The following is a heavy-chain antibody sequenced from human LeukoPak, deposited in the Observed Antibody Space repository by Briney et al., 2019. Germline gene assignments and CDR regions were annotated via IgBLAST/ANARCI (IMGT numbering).Heavy chain of an antibody. J-gene: IGHJ4*02. D-gene: IGHD3-3*01. CDR2: IKLDGSEK. CDR1: GFTFGKYW. CDR3: ARDQYDTWSRRGNFDS. V-gene: IGHV3-7*03. Sequence: GGSLRLSCVASGFTFGKYWMSWVRQAPGKGLEWVADIKLDGSEKNYVDSVKGRFTISRDNTKNSLYLQMNSLRVEDTAVFYCARDQYDTWSRRGNFDSWGQGTLVIVSS.